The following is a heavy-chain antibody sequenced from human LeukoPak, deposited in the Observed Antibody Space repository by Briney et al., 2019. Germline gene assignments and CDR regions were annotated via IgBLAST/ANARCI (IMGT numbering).Heavy chain of an antibody. Sequence: ASVKVSCKASGYTFTVYNIHWVRQAPGQGLEWMGRINPNSGDTTYAQKFQGRVTMTRDTSINTAYVEGSGLRSDDTAVYYCARDHLAAAGSGGWGQGTLVTVFS. D-gene: IGHD6-13*01. V-gene: IGHV1-2*06. CDR2: INPNSGDT. J-gene: IGHJ1*01. CDR1: GYTFTVYN. CDR3: ARDHLAAAGSGG.